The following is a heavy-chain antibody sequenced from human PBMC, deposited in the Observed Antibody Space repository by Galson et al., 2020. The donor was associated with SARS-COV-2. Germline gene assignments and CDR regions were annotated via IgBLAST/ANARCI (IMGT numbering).Heavy chain of an antibody. CDR3: AVQIIAAAGTSAYDY. D-gene: IGHD6-13*01. J-gene: IGHJ4*02. CDR2: IIPILGIA. V-gene: IGHV1-69*02. Sequence: KISCKASGGTFSSYTISWVRQAPGQGLEWMGRIIPILGIANYAQKFQGRVTITADKSTSTAYMELSSLRSEDTAVYYCAVQIIAAAGTSAYDYWGQGTLVTVSS. CDR1: GGTFSSYT.